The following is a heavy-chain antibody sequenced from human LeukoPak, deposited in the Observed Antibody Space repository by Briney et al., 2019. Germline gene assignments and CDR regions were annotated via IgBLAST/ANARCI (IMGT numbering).Heavy chain of an antibody. CDR2: ILGNGRTM. CDR3: AKRGAGSGGLDY. CDR1: GFSFSICA. Sequence: QAGGSLRLSCATSGFSFSICAMSWVRQAPGKGLEWVSAILGNGRTMYYADSVQGRFTISRDTSNNTLFLQMSNLRAEDTAVYYCAKRGAGSGGLDYWGQGTLVTVSS. D-gene: IGHD6-19*01. J-gene: IGHJ4*02. V-gene: IGHV3-23*01.